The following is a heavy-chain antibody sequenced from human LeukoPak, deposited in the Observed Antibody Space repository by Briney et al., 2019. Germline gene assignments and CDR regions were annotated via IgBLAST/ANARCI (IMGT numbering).Heavy chain of an antibody. V-gene: IGHV1-18*01. CDR2: ICAYNGNT. D-gene: IGHD3-10*01. CDR3: ARIHGGNYYYGSGSYYRY. CDR1: GYTFTSYG. Sequence: ASVKVSCKASGYTFTSYGISWVRQAPGQGLEWLGWICAYNGNTNYAQKLQGRVTITRDTSASTAYMELSSLRSEDTAVYYCARIHGGNYYYGSGSYYRYWGQGTLVTVSS. J-gene: IGHJ4*02.